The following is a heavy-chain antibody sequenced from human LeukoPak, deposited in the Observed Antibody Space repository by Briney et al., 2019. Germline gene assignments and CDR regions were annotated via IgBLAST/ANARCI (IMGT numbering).Heavy chain of an antibody. Sequence: GGSLRLSCAASGFTFSSYGMHWVRRAPGKGLEWVAFIRYDGSNKYYADSVKGRFTISRDNSKNTLYLQMNSLRAEDTAVYYWAKDLIVVVPAAMDEFDYWGQGTLVTVSS. CDR2: IRYDGSNK. CDR1: GFTFSSYG. J-gene: IGHJ4*02. CDR3: AKDLIVVVPAAMDEFDY. D-gene: IGHD2-2*01. V-gene: IGHV3-30*02.